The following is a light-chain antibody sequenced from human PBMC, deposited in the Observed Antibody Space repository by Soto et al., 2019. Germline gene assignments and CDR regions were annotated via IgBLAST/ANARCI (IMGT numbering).Light chain of an antibody. V-gene: IGLV2-23*02. CDR1: SSDVGSYDL. CDR3: SSYAGSTTYV. CDR2: DVR. Sequence: QSVLTQPASVSESPGQSVTISCTGTSSDVGSYDLVSWYQQHPVKAPKVMIYDVRKRPSGVSNRFSGSKSGNTASLTISGLQAEDEADYYCSSYAGSTTYVFGTGTKVTVL. J-gene: IGLJ1*01.